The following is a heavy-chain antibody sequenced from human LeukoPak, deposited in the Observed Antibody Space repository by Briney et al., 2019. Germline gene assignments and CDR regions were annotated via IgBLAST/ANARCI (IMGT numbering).Heavy chain of an antibody. CDR2: ISSSGNSI. V-gene: IGHV3-11*01. D-gene: IGHD6-19*01. Sequence: TGGSLRLSCAASGFAFSVYYMNWIRQAPGKGLEWVSYISSSGNSIYYADSVKGRFTISRDNAKNSLYMQMNSLRAEDTAVYYCARGDWYSFDYWGQGTLVTVSS. J-gene: IGHJ4*02. CDR3: ARGDWYSFDY. CDR1: GFAFSVYY.